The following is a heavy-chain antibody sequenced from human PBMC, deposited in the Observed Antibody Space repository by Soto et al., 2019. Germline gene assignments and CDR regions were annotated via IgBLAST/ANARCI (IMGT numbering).Heavy chain of an antibody. Sequence: PSETLSLTCTVPGDSFSSRSYYWGWIRKPPGKGLEWIGRIYYSGSTYNNLSLRRRVSMSVDTSKDQFSLKLKCVTAADTALYFCARQRTSVVTQAYFDVWGPGSLVTVSS. D-gene: IGHD2-21*02. CDR3: ARQRTSVVTQAYFDV. J-gene: IGHJ4*02. CDR2: IYYSGST. V-gene: IGHV4-39*01. CDR1: GDSFSSRSYY.